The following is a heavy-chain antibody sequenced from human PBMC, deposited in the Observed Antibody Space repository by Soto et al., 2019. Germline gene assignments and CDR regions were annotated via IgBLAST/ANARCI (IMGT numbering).Heavy chain of an antibody. CDR2: IYHSGST. V-gene: IGHV4-30-2*01. J-gene: IGHJ4*02. D-gene: IGHD3-3*01. CDR3: ARGGGPADFWSGYPIDY. Sequence: SETLSLTCAVSGGSIISGGYSWIWIRQPPGKGLEWIGYIYHSGSTYYNPSLKSRVTISVDRSKNQFSLKLSSVTAADTAVYYCARGGGPADFWSGYPIDYWGQGTLVTVSS. CDR1: GGSIISGGYS.